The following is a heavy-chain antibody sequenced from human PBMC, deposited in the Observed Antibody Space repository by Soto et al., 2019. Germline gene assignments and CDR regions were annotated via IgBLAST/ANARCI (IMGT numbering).Heavy chain of an antibody. CDR1: GFTFTSDS. CDR3: TRGAALAGKLDV. D-gene: IGHD6-19*01. J-gene: IGHJ4*02. CDR2: ISSHGRDI. Sequence: EVQLVESGGGLVKPGGSVRLSCEASGFTFTSDSITWVRQAPGKGLEWVSSISSHGRDIFYADSVKGRFTISIDNAKDSLHRQMNSLTGEDLAVYYWTRGAALAGKLDVWGQGTLVTVSS. V-gene: IGHV3-21*06.